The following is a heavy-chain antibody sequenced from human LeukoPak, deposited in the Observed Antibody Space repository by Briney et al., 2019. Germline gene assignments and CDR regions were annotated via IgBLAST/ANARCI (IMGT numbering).Heavy chain of an antibody. CDR1: GGSISSYY. CDR2: IYTSGST. D-gene: IGHD2-2*01. J-gene: IGHJ4*02. V-gene: IGHV4-4*07. Sequence: SGTLSLTCTVSGGSISSYYWSWIRQPAGKGLEWIGRIYTSGSTNYNPSLKSRVTMSVDTSKNQFFLKLSSVTAADTAVYYCARESLNCSSTSCYVSGSDRWGQGTLVTVSS. CDR3: ARESLNCSSTSCYVSGSDR.